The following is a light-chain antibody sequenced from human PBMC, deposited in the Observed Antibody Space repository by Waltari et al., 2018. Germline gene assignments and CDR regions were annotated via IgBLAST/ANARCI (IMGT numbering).Light chain of an antibody. CDR3: SSQTLDGVVL. V-gene: IGLV2-14*03. CDR1: GSGVGSSAF. J-gene: IGLJ2*01. Sequence: QSALTQPASVSGSPGQSITIPCSGIGSGVGSSAFVSWFQLHPGKAPQVIIYDVTNRPAGVSDRFSASKSADTASLTISGLQPEDEGDYYCSSQTLDGVVLFGGGTKLTVL. CDR2: DVT.